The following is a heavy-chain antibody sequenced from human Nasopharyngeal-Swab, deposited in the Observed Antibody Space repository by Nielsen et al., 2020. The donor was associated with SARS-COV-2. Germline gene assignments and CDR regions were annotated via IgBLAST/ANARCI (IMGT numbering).Heavy chain of an antibody. CDR1: GGSIITYY. Sequence: SETLSFTCTVSGGSIITYYWSWIRQPPGKGLEWIGYIYYSGSTSYNPSLKSRVTISVDTSKNQFSLKVRSVTAADTAVYYCARGSDYRAFDIWGQGTMVTVSS. CDR2: IYYSGST. V-gene: IGHV4-59*01. D-gene: IGHD1-26*01. CDR3: ARGSDYRAFDI. J-gene: IGHJ3*02.